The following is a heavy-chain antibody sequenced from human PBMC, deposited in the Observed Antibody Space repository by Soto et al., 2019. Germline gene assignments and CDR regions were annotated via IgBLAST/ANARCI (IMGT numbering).Heavy chain of an antibody. CDR1: GFTFSRNR. CDR3: ASVIWSAHLTSDL. D-gene: IGHD3-3*01. J-gene: IGHJ5*02. Sequence: EVQVVESGGGVVQPGGSLRLSCAASGFTFSRNRMNWFRQTPGKGLEGISYISSSSSTIYADSVKGRFTISRDNAKNSLYLQMNSLRDEDTAVYYCASVIWSAHLTSDLWGQGTLVTVSS. CDR2: ISSSSSTI. V-gene: IGHV3-48*02.